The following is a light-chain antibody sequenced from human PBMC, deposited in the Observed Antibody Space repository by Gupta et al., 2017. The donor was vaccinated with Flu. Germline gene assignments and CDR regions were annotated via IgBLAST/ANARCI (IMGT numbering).Light chain of an antibody. V-gene: IGKV2-30*01. CDR3: ICCKHPWT. J-gene: IGKJ2*02. CDR2: EVS. Sequence: DVVMTQSPLSLPVTLGQPASISCRSSQSLVYKNGITYLNWFQQRPGQSPRRLIYEVSKRDYGVPDRFSGSGSGTDFTLKSSRGEAEDVGVYYGICCKHPWTFGQGTMMDI. CDR1: QSLVYKNGITY.